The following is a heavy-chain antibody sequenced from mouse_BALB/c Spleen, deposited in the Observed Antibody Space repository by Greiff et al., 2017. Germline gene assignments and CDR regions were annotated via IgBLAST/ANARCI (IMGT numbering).Heavy chain of an antibody. D-gene: IGHD1-1*02. CDR3: GRYLGGPFAY. CDR1: GFTFSDYG. V-gene: IGHV5-15*02. Sequence: EVQLVESGGGLVQPGGSRKLSCAASGFTFSDYGMAWVRQAPGKGLEWVAFISNLAYSIYYADTVKGRFTISRENAKNTLYLEMSSLRSEDTAMYYCGRYLGGPFAYWGEGTLVTVSA. CDR2: ISNLAYSI. J-gene: IGHJ3*01.